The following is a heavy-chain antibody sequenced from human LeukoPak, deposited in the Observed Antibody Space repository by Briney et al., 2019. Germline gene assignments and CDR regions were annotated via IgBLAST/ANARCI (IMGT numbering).Heavy chain of an antibody. Sequence: GGSLRLSCAASGFTFSGYGMSWVRQAPGKGLEWVSAISGSGGNKYYADSGRGRVNISRDNAKNPLYLQRNSLTADDTAVYYCAKGDRTPLVGPAAICWPTENVFDYWGQGTLVTVSS. V-gene: IGHV3-23*01. J-gene: IGHJ4*02. CDR3: AKGDRTPLVGPAAICWPTENVFDY. CDR2: ISGSGGNK. D-gene: IGHD2-2*02. CDR1: GFTFSGYG.